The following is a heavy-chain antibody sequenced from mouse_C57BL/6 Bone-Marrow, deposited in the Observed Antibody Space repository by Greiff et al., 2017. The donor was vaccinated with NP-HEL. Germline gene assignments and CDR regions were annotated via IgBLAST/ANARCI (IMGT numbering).Heavy chain of an antibody. V-gene: IGHV5-17*01. J-gene: IGHJ1*03. CDR2: ISSGSSTI. CDR3: SRYGPWYFDV. D-gene: IGHD1-1*02. Sequence: EVKVVESGGGLVKPGGSLKLSCAASGFTFSDYGMHWVRQAPEKGLEWVAYISSGSSTIYYADTVKGRFTISRDNAQNTLFLQRTRLRSEDTAMYYCSRYGPWYFDVWGTGTTVTVAS. CDR1: GFTFSDYG.